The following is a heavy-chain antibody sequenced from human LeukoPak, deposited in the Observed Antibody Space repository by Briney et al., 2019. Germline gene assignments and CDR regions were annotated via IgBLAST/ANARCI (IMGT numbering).Heavy chain of an antibody. J-gene: IGHJ4*02. V-gene: IGHV4-39*02. CDR2: IYYSGST. D-gene: IGHD3-10*01. CDR1: GVSISSSSYY. CDR3: ARDLGYYGSGTIDY. Sequence: SETLSLTCTVSGVSISSSSYYWGWIRQPPGKGLEWIGSIYYSGSTYYNPSLKSRVTISVDTSKNQFSLKLSSVTAADTAVYYCARDLGYYGSGTIDYWGQGTLVTVSS.